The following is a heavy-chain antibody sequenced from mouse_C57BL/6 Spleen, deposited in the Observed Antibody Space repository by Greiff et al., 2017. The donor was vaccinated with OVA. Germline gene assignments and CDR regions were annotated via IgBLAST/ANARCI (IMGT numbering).Heavy chain of an antibody. CDR2: IDPSDSFT. J-gene: IGHJ3*01. CDR1: GYTFTSYW. D-gene: IGHD4-1*01. CDR3: AGGKAGAVFAY. V-gene: IGHV1-69*01. Sequence: VQLQQPGAELVMPGASVKLSCKASGYTFTSYWMHWVKQRPGQGLEWIGEIDPSDSFTNYNQKFKGKSTLTVDKSSSPAYMQLSSLTSEDSAVCYCAGGKAGAVFAYWGKGTLVTVSA.